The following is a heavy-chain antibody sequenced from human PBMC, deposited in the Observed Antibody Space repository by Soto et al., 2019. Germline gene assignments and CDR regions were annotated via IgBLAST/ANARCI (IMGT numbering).Heavy chain of an antibody. D-gene: IGHD2-2*02. J-gene: IGHJ4*02. V-gene: IGHV1-69*06. CDR1: GTRFSNYV. CDR3: VREGRGKKAGYNGLVSLGY. Sequence: QVQLVQSGAEVKTPGSSLKVSCTVSGTRFSNYVISWVRQAPGQGLEWLGRLIPIFNTTQYPQKLQGRVTITADKSTNTASLELSSLRFDDTAVYYYVREGRGKKAGYNGLVSLGYWGQGTPVTVSS. CDR2: LIPIFNTT.